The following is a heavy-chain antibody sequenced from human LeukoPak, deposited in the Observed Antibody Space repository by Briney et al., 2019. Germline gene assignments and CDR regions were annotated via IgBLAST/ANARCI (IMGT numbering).Heavy chain of an antibody. CDR1: VYTFTSYA. Sequence: GASVKVSCKASVYTFTSYAMHWVRQAPGQRLEWMGWINAGNGNTKYSQKFQGRVTITRDTSASTAYMELSSLRSEDTAVYYCARGHRYSLSDYWGQGTLVTVSS. CDR3: ARGHRYSLSDY. CDR2: INAGNGNT. J-gene: IGHJ4*02. V-gene: IGHV1-3*01. D-gene: IGHD2-15*01.